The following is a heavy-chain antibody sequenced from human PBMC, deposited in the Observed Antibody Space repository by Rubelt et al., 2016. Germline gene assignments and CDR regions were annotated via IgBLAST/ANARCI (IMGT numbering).Heavy chain of an antibody. Sequence: EVQLVESGGGLVQPGGSLRLSCAASGFTFSSYEMNWVRQAPGKGLEWVSHISSSGSTIHYADSVKGRFTISRDNAKNSLYLQMNSLRAEDTAVYYCARGLIPPDYWGQGTLVTVSS. V-gene: IGHV3-48*03. CDR1: GFTFSSYE. J-gene: IGHJ4*02. CDR2: ISSSGSTI. CDR3: ARGLIPPDY. D-gene: IGHD3-16*01.